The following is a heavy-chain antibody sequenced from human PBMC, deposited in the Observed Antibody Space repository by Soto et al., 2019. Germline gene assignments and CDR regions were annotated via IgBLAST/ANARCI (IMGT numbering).Heavy chain of an antibody. CDR1: GITFSNFV. V-gene: IGHV3-23*01. CDR3: AKWGDFDPSASSGDHYFDS. D-gene: IGHD3-22*01. Sequence: EAVLQESGGTLIRPGGSRRLSCVASGITFSNFVMSWVRQAPGKGPEWVSSISGSGTNTYYSDSVKGRFTISRDNYKDTLFLDISNLRAEDTALYYCAKWGDFDPSASSGDHYFDSWGQGTLVTVSS. CDR2: ISGSGTNT. J-gene: IGHJ4*02.